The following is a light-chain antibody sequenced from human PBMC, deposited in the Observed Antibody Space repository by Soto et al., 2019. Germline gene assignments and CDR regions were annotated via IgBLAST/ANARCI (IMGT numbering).Light chain of an antibody. CDR3: SSYTRSSTQV. J-gene: IGLJ1*01. CDR2: YVS. CDR1: GSDFGGNNY. V-gene: IGLV2-14*03. Sequence: QSSLTQPASVSGSPGQSLTISCTGTGSDFGGNNYVSWYQQHPGTAPKLMISYVSNRPSGVSNRFSGSKSGNTASLTISGLQAEDEADYYCSSYTRSSTQVFGSGTKVTVL.